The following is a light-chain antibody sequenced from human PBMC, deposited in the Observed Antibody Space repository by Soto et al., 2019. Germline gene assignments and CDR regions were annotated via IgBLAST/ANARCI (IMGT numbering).Light chain of an antibody. CDR3: QQSYRRPYT. Sequence: IQMTQSPSSLSASVGDSVTVTCRASQSINIYLNWYQQKPGKAPTLLIYGASSLQSGVPSRFTGGGSRTHFTPAISSLQPEDFATYYCQQSYRRPYTFGQGTKLEIK. CDR1: QSINIY. CDR2: GAS. V-gene: IGKV1-39*01. J-gene: IGKJ2*01.